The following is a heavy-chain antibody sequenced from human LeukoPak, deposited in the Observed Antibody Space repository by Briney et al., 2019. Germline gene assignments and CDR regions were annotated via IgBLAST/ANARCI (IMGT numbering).Heavy chain of an antibody. V-gene: IGHV3-23*01. CDR2: ISGSGGST. D-gene: IGHD2-8*02. CDR1: GFTFSSYA. CDR3: AKDLLIWWLKDAFDI. Sequence: AGGSLRLSCAASGFTFSSYAMSWVRQAPGKGLEWVSAISGSGGSTYYADSVKGRFTISRDNSKNTLYLQMNSLRAEDTAVYYCAKDLLIWWLKDAFDIWGQGTMVTVSS. J-gene: IGHJ3*02.